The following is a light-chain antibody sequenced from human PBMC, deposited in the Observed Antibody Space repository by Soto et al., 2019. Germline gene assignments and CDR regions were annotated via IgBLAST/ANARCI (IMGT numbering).Light chain of an antibody. CDR3: QQRSNWPRGVP. CDR2: DAS. J-gene: IGKJ5*01. V-gene: IGKV3-11*01. Sequence: EIVSTQSPATLSLSPGERATLSCRASQSVSSYLAWYQQKPGQAPRLLIYDASNRATGIPARFSGSGSGTNFTLTISSLELEDFAVYYCQQRSNWPRGVPFGQGTRLEIK. CDR1: QSVSSY.